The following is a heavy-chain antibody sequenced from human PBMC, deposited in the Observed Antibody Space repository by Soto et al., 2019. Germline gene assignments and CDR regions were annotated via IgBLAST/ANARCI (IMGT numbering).Heavy chain of an antibody. CDR2: ISARGGSL. V-gene: IGHV3-23*01. Sequence: EVQLLESGGGLVQPGGSLRLSCAASGFSFSSYAMVWVRQAPGKGLEWVSVISARGGSLYFADSVKGRFTISRDNSKNVLSLEINSLRAEDTATYFCAKGSIESSASVDNWGQGTLVVVSS. J-gene: IGHJ4*02. CDR1: GFSFSSYA. D-gene: IGHD1-26*01. CDR3: AKGSIESSASVDN.